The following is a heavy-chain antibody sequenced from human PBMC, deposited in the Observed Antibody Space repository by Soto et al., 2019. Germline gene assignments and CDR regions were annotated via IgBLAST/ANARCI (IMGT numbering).Heavy chain of an antibody. D-gene: IGHD6-6*01. CDR1: GFTFGNYV. Sequence: GGSLRLSCAASGFTFGNYVMNWVRQSPGKGLEWVSSISDTGSNTFYADFVKGRFTISRDNSKSSLYLQMNSLRADDTALYFCAKRVAYSSSSAFFDNWGQGIQVTVSS. CDR3: AKRVAYSSSSAFFDN. CDR2: ISDTGSNT. J-gene: IGHJ4*02. V-gene: IGHV3-23*05.